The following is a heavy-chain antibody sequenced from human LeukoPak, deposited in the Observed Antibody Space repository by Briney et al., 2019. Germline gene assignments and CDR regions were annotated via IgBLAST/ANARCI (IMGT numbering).Heavy chain of an antibody. Sequence: GGSLRLSCAASGFTFSSYAMSWVRQAPGKGLEWVSAISGSGGSTYYADSVKGRFTISRDNSENTLYLQMNSLRAEDTAVYYCANYPYCSSTSCFRDAFDIWGQGTMVTVSS. D-gene: IGHD2-2*01. CDR3: ANYPYCSSTSCFRDAFDI. CDR2: ISGSGGST. V-gene: IGHV3-23*01. CDR1: GFTFSSYA. J-gene: IGHJ3*02.